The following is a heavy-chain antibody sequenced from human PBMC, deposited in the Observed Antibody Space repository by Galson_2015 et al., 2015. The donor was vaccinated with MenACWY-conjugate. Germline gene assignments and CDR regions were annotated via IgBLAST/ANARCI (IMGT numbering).Heavy chain of an antibody. CDR3: ARHPPGGRGMDV. D-gene: IGHD1-26*01. Sequence: QSGAEVKKPGESLKISCKTTGYSFTNYWIAWVRQMPGKGLEWVGLIDPVNSNIRYSPSFQGQVTISADESISTAYLQWSSLKASDTATYYCARHPPGGRGMDVWGRGTTVTVSS. V-gene: IGHV5-51*01. J-gene: IGHJ6*02. CDR2: IDPVNSNI. CDR1: GYSFTNYW.